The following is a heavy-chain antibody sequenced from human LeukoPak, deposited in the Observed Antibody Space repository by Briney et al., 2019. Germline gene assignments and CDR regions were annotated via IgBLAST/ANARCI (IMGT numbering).Heavy chain of an antibody. CDR1: GLSVRGSY. Sequence: GGSLRLSCEVSGLSVRGSYMSWVRQAPGKGLEWVSVIYSGDRTYYADSVKGRFTISRDTSKNTLYLLMNNLRADDTAMYYCTRDLTGTTWSENDYWGQGTLVTISS. D-gene: IGHD6-13*01. CDR3: TRDLTGTTWSENDY. J-gene: IGHJ4*02. CDR2: IYSGDRT. V-gene: IGHV3-53*01.